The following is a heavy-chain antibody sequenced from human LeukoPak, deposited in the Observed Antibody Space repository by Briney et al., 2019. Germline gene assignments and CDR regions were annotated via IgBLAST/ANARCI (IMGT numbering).Heavy chain of an antibody. CDR3: AREVCDFWSGYPVSDGMDV. CDR2: IIPILGIA. V-gene: IGHV1-69*04. CDR1: GGTFSSCA. J-gene: IGHJ6*02. Sequence: SVKVSCKASGGTFSSCAISWVRQAPGQGLEWMGRIIPILGIANYAQKFQGRVTITADKSTSTAYMELSSLRSEDTAVYYCAREVCDFWSGYPVSDGMDVWGQGTTVTVSS. D-gene: IGHD3-3*01.